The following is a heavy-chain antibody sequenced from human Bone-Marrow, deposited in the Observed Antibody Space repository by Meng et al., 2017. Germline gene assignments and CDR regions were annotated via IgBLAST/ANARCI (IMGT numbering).Heavy chain of an antibody. V-gene: IGHV4-34*01. J-gene: IGHJ5*02. CDR1: GGSFSGYY. CDR3: ARVGVVVITPNWFNP. D-gene: IGHD3-22*01. Sequence: HGRLRQWGEGLLKPWETLALTCAVYGGSFSGYYGSWIRQPPGKGLEWIGEINHSGSTNYNPSLKSRVTISVDTSKNQFSLKLSSVTAADTAVYYCARVGVVVITPNWFNPWGQGTLVTVSS. CDR2: INHSGST.